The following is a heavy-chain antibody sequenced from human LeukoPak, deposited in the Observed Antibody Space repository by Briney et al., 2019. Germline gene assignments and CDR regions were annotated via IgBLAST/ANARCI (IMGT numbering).Heavy chain of an antibody. V-gene: IGHV4-34*01. CDR2: INHSGST. CDR3: ARGSVPAAMSLDY. D-gene: IGHD2-2*01. J-gene: IGHJ4*02. CDR1: GGSFSGYY. Sequence: SETLSLTCAVYGGSFSGYYWSWIRQPPGKGLEWIGEINHSGSTNYNPSLESRVTISVDTSKNQFSLKLSSVTAADTAVYYCARGSVPAAMSLDYWGQGTLVIVSS.